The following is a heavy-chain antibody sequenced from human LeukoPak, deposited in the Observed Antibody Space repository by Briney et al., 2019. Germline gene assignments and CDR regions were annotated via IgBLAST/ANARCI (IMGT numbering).Heavy chain of an antibody. CDR2: ISSSSSYI. CDR1: GFTFSSYS. Sequence: PGGSLRLSCAASGFTFSSYSMNWVRQAPGKGLEWVSSISSSSSYIYYADSVKGRFTISRDNAKNSLYLQMNSLRAEDTAVYYCARNEEDYYGSGRYGMDVWGQGTTVTVSS. V-gene: IGHV3-21*01. CDR3: ARNEEDYYGSGRYGMDV. D-gene: IGHD3-10*01. J-gene: IGHJ6*02.